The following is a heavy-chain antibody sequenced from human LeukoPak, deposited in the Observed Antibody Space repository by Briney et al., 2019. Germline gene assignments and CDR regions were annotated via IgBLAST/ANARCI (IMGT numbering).Heavy chain of an antibody. V-gene: IGHV3-53*01. CDR1: GFTVSSNY. Sequence: HPGGSLRLSCAASGFTVSSNYMSWVRQTPGKGLEWVSVICSGGSTYYADSVKGRFTISRDNSRNTLYLQMNSLRAEDTAVYYCAKVGYTAMIDYWGQGTLVTVSS. J-gene: IGHJ4*02. CDR3: AKVGYTAMIDY. D-gene: IGHD5-18*01. CDR2: ICSGGST.